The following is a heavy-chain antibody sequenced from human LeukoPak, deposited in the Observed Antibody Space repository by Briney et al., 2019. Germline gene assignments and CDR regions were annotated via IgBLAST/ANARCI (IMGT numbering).Heavy chain of an antibody. J-gene: IGHJ3*02. CDR3: ARPLAPVMLNAFDI. D-gene: IGHD2-8*01. Sequence: ASVKVSCKASGYTFTNYYIHWVRQAPGQGLEWMGIINPSGGSTGYSQKFQGRVTVTRDTYTSTVYMELSSLRSEDTAVYYCARPLAPVMLNAFDIWGQGTMVTVSS. CDR1: GYTFTNYY. CDR2: INPSGGST. V-gene: IGHV1-46*01.